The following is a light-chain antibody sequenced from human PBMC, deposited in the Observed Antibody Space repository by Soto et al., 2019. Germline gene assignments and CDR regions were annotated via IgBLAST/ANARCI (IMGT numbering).Light chain of an antibody. CDR2: AAS. J-gene: IGKJ4*01. V-gene: IGKV1-12*01. Sequence: DIQLTQSPSFVSASIADRVTISCRASQDISGWLAWFQQKPGKAPQLLIVAASSLESGVPSRFSGSGSGTDFALTISSLQHEDFETYYCQPSQSFRLTLGGGTKADIK. CDR1: QDISGW. CDR3: QPSQSFRLT.